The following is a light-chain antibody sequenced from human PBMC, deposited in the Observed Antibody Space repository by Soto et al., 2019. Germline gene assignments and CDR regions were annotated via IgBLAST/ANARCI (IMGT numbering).Light chain of an antibody. CDR1: SSDVGGYNY. CDR2: DVS. J-gene: IGLJ1*01. V-gene: IGLV2-8*01. CDR3: SSYAGSNNLV. Sequence: QSALTQPPSASGSLGQSVTISCTGTSSDVGGYNYVSWYQQHPGKAPKLLIYDVSHRPSGFPDRFSGSKSGNTASLTVSGLQADDETDYYCSSYAGSNNLVFGTGTKLTVL.